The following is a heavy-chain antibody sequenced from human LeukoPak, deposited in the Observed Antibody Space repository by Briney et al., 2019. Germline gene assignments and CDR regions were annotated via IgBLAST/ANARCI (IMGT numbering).Heavy chain of an antibody. CDR3: ARLIYSGYDFGFDY. CDR1: GFTFSSYS. J-gene: IGHJ4*02. D-gene: IGHD5-12*01. V-gene: IGHV3-21*01. CDR2: ISSSSSYI. Sequence: GGSLRLSCAASGFTFSSYSMNWVRRAPGKGLEWVSSISSSSSYIYYADSVKGRFTISRDNAKNSLYLQMNSLRAEDTAVYYCARLIYSGYDFGFDYWGQGTLVTVSS.